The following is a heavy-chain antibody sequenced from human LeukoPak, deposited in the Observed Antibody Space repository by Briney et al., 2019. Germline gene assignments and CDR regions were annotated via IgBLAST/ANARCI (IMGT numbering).Heavy chain of an antibody. D-gene: IGHD1-14*01. Sequence: SETLSLTCTVSGGSINSYYWSWIRQPPGKGLDWIGYIYYSGSTNYNPSLKSRVTISLDTSKNQFSLKLSSVTAADTALYYCERKHVGEPGWFDPWGQGTLVTVSS. CDR3: ERKHVGEPGWFDP. V-gene: IGHV4-59*01. CDR2: IYYSGST. CDR1: GGSINSYY. J-gene: IGHJ5*02.